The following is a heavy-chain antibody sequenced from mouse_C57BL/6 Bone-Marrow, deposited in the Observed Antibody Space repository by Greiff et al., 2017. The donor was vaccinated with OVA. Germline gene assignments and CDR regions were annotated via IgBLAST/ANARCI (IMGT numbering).Heavy chain of an antibody. J-gene: IGHJ1*03. V-gene: IGHV1-81*01. CDR3: ARSSAAQATFWYFDV. Sequence: QVQLKESGAELARPGASVKLSCKASGYTFTSYGISWVKQRTGQGLEWIGEIYPRSGNTYYNEKFKGKATLTADKSSSTAYMELRSLTSEDSAVYFCARSSAAQATFWYFDVWGTGTTVTVSS. CDR2: IYPRSGNT. CDR1: GYTFTSYG. D-gene: IGHD3-2*02.